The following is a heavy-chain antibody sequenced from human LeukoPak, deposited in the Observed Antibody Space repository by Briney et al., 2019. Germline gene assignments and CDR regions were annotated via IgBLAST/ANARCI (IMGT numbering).Heavy chain of an antibody. Sequence: GGSLRLSCAGSGFTFRNYEMSWVRQAPGKGLEWVSHISRDGSTVYYRDSVKGRFTISRDNVKNSLYLHMNSLRVEDTGVYYCARDLGDWYSSGFDDWGQGSLVIVSS. J-gene: IGHJ4*02. CDR3: ARDLGDWYSSGFDD. CDR2: ISRDGSTV. V-gene: IGHV3-48*03. CDR1: GFTFRNYE. D-gene: IGHD3-10*01.